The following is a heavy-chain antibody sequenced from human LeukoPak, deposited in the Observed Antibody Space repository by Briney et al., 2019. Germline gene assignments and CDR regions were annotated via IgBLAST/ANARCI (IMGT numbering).Heavy chain of an antibody. J-gene: IGHJ4*02. Sequence: GGSLRLSCAASKFAFSSYAMSWVRQAPGKGLEWVSAISGGGGNTYYADSVKGRFTISRDNPKNTLYLQMNSLRAEDTAIYYCAKDRLTAAAPFDYWGQGTLVTVSS. CDR3: AKDRLTAAAPFDY. CDR2: ISGGGGNT. V-gene: IGHV3-23*01. CDR1: KFAFSSYA. D-gene: IGHD6-13*01.